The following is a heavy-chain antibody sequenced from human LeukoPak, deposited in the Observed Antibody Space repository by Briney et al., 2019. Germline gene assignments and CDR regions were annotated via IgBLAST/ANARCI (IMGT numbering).Heavy chain of an antibody. J-gene: IGHJ4*02. CDR1: GGSISSYY. D-gene: IGHD2-8*02. CDR3: ARDSFTWYY. Sequence: SETLSLTCTVSGGSISSYYWTWIRQPPGKGLEWIGNIYYSGSTNYNPSLKSRLTISVDTSKNQFSLKLSSVTAADTAVYYCARDSFTWYYWGQGTPVTVSS. CDR2: IYYSGST. V-gene: IGHV4-59*01.